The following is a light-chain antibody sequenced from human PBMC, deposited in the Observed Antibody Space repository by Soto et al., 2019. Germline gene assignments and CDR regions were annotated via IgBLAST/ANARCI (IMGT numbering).Light chain of an antibody. J-gene: IGLJ1*01. V-gene: IGLV2-14*03. CDR1: SSDVGRYNY. CDR3: SSYTSSSTRV. CDR2: DVS. Sequence: QCALTQAASGSGSPGQSITISCTGTSSDVGRYNYVSWYQQHPGKAPKVMIYDVSDRPSGVSHRFSGSKSGNTASLTISGLQAEDEADYYCSSYTSSSTRVFGTGTKVTVL.